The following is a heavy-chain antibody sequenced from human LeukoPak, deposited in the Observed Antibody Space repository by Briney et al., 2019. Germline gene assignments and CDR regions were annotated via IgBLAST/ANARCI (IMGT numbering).Heavy chain of an antibody. J-gene: IGHJ6*02. CDR1: GGSISSYY. CDR2: IYYSGNT. CDR3: ARGHPRLDV. D-gene: IGHD6-25*01. V-gene: IGHV4-59*08. Sequence: SETLSLTCTVSGGSISSYYWSWIRQPPGKGLEWIGHIYYSGNTNYNPSLKSRVTISVDTSKNQFSLKLSSVTAADTAVYYCARGHPRLDVWGQGTTVTVSS.